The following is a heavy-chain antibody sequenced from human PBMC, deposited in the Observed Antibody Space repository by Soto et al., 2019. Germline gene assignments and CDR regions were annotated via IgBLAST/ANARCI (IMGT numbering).Heavy chain of an antibody. J-gene: IGHJ6*02. CDR2: IWFDGSDA. CDR3: AREGYCSGGGCSGGMDV. D-gene: IGHD2-15*01. Sequence: QAQLVESGGGVVRPGRSQRLSCAASGFTFSGYGMHWVRQAPGKGLEWVAFIWFDGSDALYSDSVKGRFTISRDNSKNTLFLQLYSLRGDDTAVYYCAREGYCSGGGCSGGMDVWGQGTTVTVSS. CDR1: GFTFSGYG. V-gene: IGHV3-33*01.